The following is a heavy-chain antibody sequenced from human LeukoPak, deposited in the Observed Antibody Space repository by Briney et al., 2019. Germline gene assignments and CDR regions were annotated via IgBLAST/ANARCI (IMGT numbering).Heavy chain of an antibody. Sequence: GGSLRLSCVASGFTFDDFTMHWVRQRPGKGLEWVSLISWDSSSTYFTDSVKGRFTISRDNTKNSLYLQMNSLTTEDTAFYYCAKVGRQGAYDVWGQGTLVTVS. D-gene: IGHD3/OR15-3a*01. V-gene: IGHV3-43*01. CDR2: ISWDSSST. CDR1: GFTFDDFT. J-gene: IGHJ3*01. CDR3: AKVGRQGAYDV.